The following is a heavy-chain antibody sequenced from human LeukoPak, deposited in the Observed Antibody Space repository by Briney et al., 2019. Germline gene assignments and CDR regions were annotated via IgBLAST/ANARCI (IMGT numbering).Heavy chain of an antibody. V-gene: IGHV3-7*01. Sequence: AGGSLRLSCAASGFTFSGYLMSWVRQAPGKGLEWVANIKEEGSEKYYVDSVKGRFIISRDNAKNSLYQQMNSLRAEDTAVYYCARDSSAAPHSYWGQGTLVTVFS. D-gene: IGHD2-15*01. CDR1: GFTFSGYL. J-gene: IGHJ4*02. CDR3: ARDSSAAPHSY. CDR2: IKEEGSEK.